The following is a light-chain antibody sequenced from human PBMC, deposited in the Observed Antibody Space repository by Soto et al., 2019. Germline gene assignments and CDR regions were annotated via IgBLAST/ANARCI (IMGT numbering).Light chain of an antibody. CDR3: AAWDDSLNGQGV. Sequence: QSVLTQPPSASGTAGQRVTISCSGSSSNIGRNTVNWYQQLPGTAPKLLIYSNNQRPSGVPDRFSGSKSGTSASLAISGLQSEDEADYYCAAWDDSLNGQGVFRGGTKVTVL. V-gene: IGLV1-44*01. CDR2: SNN. CDR1: SSNIGRNT. J-gene: IGLJ2*01.